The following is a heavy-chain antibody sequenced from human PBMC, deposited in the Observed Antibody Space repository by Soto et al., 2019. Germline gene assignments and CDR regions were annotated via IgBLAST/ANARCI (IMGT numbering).Heavy chain of an antibody. CDR2: IYYSGST. CDR1: GGSISSGGYY. Sequence: PSETLSLTCTVSGGSISSGGYYWSWIRQHPGKGLEWIGYIYYSGSTYYNPSLKSRVTISVDTSKNQFSLKLSSVTAADTAVYYCARADYCSSTSCYMSDAFDIWGQGTMVTV. D-gene: IGHD2-2*02. CDR3: ARADYCSSTSCYMSDAFDI. J-gene: IGHJ3*02. V-gene: IGHV4-31*03.